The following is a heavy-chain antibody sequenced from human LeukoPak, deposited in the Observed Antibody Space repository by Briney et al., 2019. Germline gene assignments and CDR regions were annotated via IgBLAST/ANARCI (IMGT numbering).Heavy chain of an antibody. V-gene: IGHV1-46*01. CDR2: INPSDRST. CDR3: ARRTFDSGSIDH. CDR1: GYTLTTYF. D-gene: IGHD3-16*01. J-gene: IGHJ4*02. Sequence: GASVKVSCKASGYTLTTYFMHWVRQAPGHGLEWVGIINPSDRSTSYAQKFQGRVTMTRDTSTSTVYMELSSLRSEDTAVYYCARRTFDSGSIDHWGQGTLVTVSS.